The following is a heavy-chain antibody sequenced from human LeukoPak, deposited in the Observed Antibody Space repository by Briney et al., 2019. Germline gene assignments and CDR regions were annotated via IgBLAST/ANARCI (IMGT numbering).Heavy chain of an antibody. J-gene: IGHJ6*02. CDR1: GGSISSSNW. V-gene: IGHV4-4*02. Sequence: SGTLSLTCAVSGGSISSSNWWSWVRQPPGKGLEWIGEIYHSGSTNYNPSLKSRVTISVDKSKNQFSLKLSSVTAADTAVYYCARDNWNYGSSMDVWGQGTTVTVSS. CDR3: ARDNWNYGSSMDV. D-gene: IGHD1-7*01. CDR2: IYHSGST.